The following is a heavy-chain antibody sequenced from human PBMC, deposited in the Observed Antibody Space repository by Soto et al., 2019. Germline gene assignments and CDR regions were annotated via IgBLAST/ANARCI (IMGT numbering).Heavy chain of an antibody. CDR1: GGSLSGYY. V-gene: IGHV4-34*01. D-gene: IGHD2-15*01. CDR2: SNDSGST. CDR3: ARGLGGRRPDY. J-gene: IGHJ4*02. Sequence: QVQLQQWGAGLLKPSETLSLTCDVYGGSLSGYYWSWIRQPPGKGLEWIGESNDSGSTNYNPSLKSRVTSSLDTSKKHFYLNLTSVTAADTAVYYCARGLGGRRPDYWGQGTLVAVSS.